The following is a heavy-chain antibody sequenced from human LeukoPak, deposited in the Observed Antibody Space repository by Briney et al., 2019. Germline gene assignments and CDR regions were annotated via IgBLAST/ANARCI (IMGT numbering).Heavy chain of an antibody. CDR1: GFNFSASA. Sequence: GGSLRLSCAASGFNFSASAMHWVRQTAGKGLEWLGRIRSKANTYATAYGGSVKGRFTISRDDSTNTAYLQMNSLKTEDTAVGYYIPEKWFDPWGQGTLVTVSS. V-gene: IGHV3-73*01. CDR2: IRSKANTYAT. CDR3: IPEKWFDP. J-gene: IGHJ5*02.